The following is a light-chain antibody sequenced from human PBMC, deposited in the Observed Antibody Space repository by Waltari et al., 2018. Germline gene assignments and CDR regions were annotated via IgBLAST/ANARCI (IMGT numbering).Light chain of an antibody. CDR1: QTINKY. V-gene: IGKV1-39*01. CDR2: VIS. Sequence: DIQMTQSPSSLSASVGDRVTITCRASQTINKYLNWYQKKPGRAPKVLISVISYLHTGVPSRVSGSGSGTDFTLTISSLQPEDFATYYCQQSDSLPLTFGGGTK. CDR3: QQSDSLPLT. J-gene: IGKJ4*01.